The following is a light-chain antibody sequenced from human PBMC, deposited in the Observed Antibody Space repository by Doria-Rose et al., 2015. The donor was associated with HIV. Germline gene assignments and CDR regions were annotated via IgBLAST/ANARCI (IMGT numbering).Light chain of an antibody. CDR1: QSFSSTY. J-gene: IGKJ1*01. CDR2: DGS. V-gene: IGKV3-20*01. Sequence: TQSPGTLSLSPGERATLSCRASQSFSSTYLAWYQQKPGQAPSLLIYDGSTRATGIPDRFSARGSGTDFTPTINRLEPEDFALYYCHQYGTSWTFGQGTKVEI. CDR3: HQYGTSWT.